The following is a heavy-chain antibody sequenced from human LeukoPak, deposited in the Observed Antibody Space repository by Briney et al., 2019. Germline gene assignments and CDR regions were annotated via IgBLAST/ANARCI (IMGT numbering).Heavy chain of an antibody. CDR3: ARDRRVSDCSSTSCFQRFDY. J-gene: IGHJ4*01. Sequence: GGSLRLSCAASGFIFSREWMHWVRQAPGRGLVWVSRVNTDGSSTVYADSVKGRFTISRDNAKNSLYLQMNSLRAEDTAVYYCARDRRVSDCSSTSCFQRFDYWGHGTLVTVSS. CDR1: GFIFSREW. D-gene: IGHD2-2*01. V-gene: IGHV3-74*03. CDR2: VNTDGSST.